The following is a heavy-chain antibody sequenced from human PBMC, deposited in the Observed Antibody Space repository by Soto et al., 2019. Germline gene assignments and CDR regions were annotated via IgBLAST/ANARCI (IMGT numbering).Heavy chain of an antibody. CDR2: IYYNGNT. Sequence: QVQVQESGPGLVKPSQTLSLKCSVSGGSIGSRDYYWSWIRQHPEKGLEWIGSIYYNGNTDYNPSRRGRHTMSLDPSMNEFSLKLTSVTAADTAVYYCARNKGGAAVKGSGMDVWGQGTMVTVS. CDR3: ARNKGGAAVKGSGMDV. J-gene: IGHJ6*02. D-gene: IGHD6-25*01. V-gene: IGHV4-31*02. CDR1: GGSIGSRDYY.